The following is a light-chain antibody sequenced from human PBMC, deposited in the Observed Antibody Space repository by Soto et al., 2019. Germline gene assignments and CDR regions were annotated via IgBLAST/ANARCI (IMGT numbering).Light chain of an antibody. CDR3: QQYYSPPLT. J-gene: IGKJ4*01. Sequence: EIVMTQSPDSLAVSLGGRASINCRSSQSVLFSSNNQNYIAWFQRKSGQPPRLLIYWASTRESGVPDRFSGSGSGTDFTLTISSLQAEDVAVYFCQQYYSPPLTFGGGTKVEIK. V-gene: IGKV4-1*01. CDR1: QSVLFSSNNQNY. CDR2: WAS.